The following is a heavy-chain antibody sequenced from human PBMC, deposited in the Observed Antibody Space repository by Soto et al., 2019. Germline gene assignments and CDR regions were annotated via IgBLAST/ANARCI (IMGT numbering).Heavy chain of an antibody. J-gene: IGHJ6*02. CDR1: GFTFSDYY. Sequence: GGSLRLSCAASGFTFSDYYMSWIRQNAGKGLEWVSYLTPSGHATVYADSVRGRFTISRDNNKNSLYLQMNSLRDEDTAVYHCVKGYWKGDVWGQGTTVTVSS. V-gene: IGHV3-11*01. D-gene: IGHD1-1*01. CDR3: VKGYWKGDV. CDR2: LTPSGHAT.